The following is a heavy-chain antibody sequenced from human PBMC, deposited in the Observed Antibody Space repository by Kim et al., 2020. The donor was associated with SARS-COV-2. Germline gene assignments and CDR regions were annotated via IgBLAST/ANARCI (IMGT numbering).Heavy chain of an antibody. V-gene: IGHV1-8*01. CDR1: GYTLTSYD. CDR3: ARNLKGRWVIDY. Sequence: ASVKVSCKASGYTLTSYDIKWVRQATGQGLEWMGWMNADSGNTAYARQFQGRVTMTRNTSLDTAYMELSSLRSEDTAISFCARNLKGRWVIDYWGQGTLV. CDR2: MNADSGNT. J-gene: IGHJ4*02. D-gene: IGHD1-26*01.